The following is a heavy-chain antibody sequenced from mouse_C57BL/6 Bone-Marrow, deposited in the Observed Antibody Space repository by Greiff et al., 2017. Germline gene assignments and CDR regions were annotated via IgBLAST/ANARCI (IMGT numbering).Heavy chain of an antibody. CDR1: GYTFTSYG. D-gene: IGHD2-2*01. J-gene: IGHJ2*01. V-gene: IGHV1-81*01. CDR3: ARNSIDLLWLRGSFY. CDR2: IYPRSGNT. Sequence: QVQLQQSGAELARPGASVKLSCKASGYTFTSYGISWVKQRTGQGLEWIGEIYPRSGNTYYNEKFKGKATLTAYKSSSTAYMELRSLTSEDSAVYFCARNSIDLLWLRGSFYWGQGTTLTVSS.